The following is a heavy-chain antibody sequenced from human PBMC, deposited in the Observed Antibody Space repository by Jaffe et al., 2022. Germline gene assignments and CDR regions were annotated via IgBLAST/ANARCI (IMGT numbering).Heavy chain of an antibody. J-gene: IGHJ5*02. D-gene: IGHD1-7*01. V-gene: IGHV3-21*01. CDR3: ARESTGTKALWFDP. Sequence: EVQLVESGGGLVKPGGSLRLSCAASGFTFSSYSMNWVRQAPGKGLEWVSSISSSSSYIYYADSVKGRFTISRDNAKNSLYLQMNSLRAEDTAVYYCARESTGTKALWFDPWGQGTLVTVSS. CDR2: ISSSSSYI. CDR1: GFTFSSYS.